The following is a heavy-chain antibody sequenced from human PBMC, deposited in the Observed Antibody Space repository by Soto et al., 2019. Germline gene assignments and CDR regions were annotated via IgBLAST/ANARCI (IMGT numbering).Heavy chain of an antibody. CDR2: ISAYSGNT. J-gene: IGHJ4*02. V-gene: IGHV1-18*01. CDR1: DYTFTSYD. CDR3: AREGQTEYYFDY. Sequence: QVQLVQSGAEVKKPGASVKVSCKASDYTFTSYDISWVRQAPGQGLEWMGWISAYSGNTNYAQKFQGRVTLTTDTCTSTAYLELRSLRSDDAAVYYSAREGQTEYYFDYWGRGTLVTVSS.